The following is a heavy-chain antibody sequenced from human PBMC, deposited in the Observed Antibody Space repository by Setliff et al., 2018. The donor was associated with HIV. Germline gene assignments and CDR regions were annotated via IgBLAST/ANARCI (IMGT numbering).Heavy chain of an antibody. D-gene: IGHD1-20*01. Sequence: SETLSLTCAVSGYSISSGYSWDWIRQPPGKGLGWIGSIYHTGSTYSNPSLKSRVTISVDPTKNQFSMKLSSVTAADTAVDYCARCDPVDNWNPTLKWFDPWGQGTLVTVSS. CDR2: IYHTGST. V-gene: IGHV4-38-2*01. CDR1: GYSISSGYS. CDR3: ARCDPVDNWNPTLKWFDP. J-gene: IGHJ5*02.